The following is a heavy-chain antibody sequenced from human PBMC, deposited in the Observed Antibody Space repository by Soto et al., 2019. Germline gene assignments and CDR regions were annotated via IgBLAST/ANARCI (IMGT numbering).Heavy chain of an antibody. CDR3: AKDQASGQGSFDS. CDR1: GFTFNIYG. Sequence: GWSLRLSCAASGFTFNIYGMHWVRQAPDKGLEWVALISYDGCNQYYADSVKGRFTISRDNSKNTLFLQMNSLRADDTAVYYCAKDQASGQGSFDSWGQGTLVTVSS. V-gene: IGHV3-30*18. CDR2: ISYDGCNQ. J-gene: IGHJ4*02.